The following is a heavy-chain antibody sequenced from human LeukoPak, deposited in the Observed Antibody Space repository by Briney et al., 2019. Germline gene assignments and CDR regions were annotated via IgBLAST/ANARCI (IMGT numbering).Heavy chain of an antibody. CDR1: GGSISSYY. Sequence: SETLSLTCTDSGGSISSYYWSWIRHSPGKGLECIGYIHYTGSTNYNPSLKSRVTISVETSKNQFSLKLKSVTAADTAVYYCARGGYYGSGNDFRFDPWGQGTLVTVSS. D-gene: IGHD3-10*01. CDR2: IHYTGST. V-gene: IGHV4-59*01. J-gene: IGHJ5*02. CDR3: ARGGYYGSGNDFRFDP.